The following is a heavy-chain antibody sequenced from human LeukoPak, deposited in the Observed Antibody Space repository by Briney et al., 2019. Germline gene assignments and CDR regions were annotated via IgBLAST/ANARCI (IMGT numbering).Heavy chain of an antibody. CDR2: ISSSGGSS. CDR1: GFTFSSYA. D-gene: IGHD1-26*01. J-gene: IGHJ4*02. V-gene: IGHV3-23*01. CDR3: AKRAASGNYFFDY. Sequence: GGSLRLSCAASGFTFSSYAMSWVRQAPGKELEWVSAISSSGGSSYYADSVKGRFTISRDNSKNTLYLQMNSLRAEDTALYYCAKRAASGNYFFDYWGQGTLVTVSS.